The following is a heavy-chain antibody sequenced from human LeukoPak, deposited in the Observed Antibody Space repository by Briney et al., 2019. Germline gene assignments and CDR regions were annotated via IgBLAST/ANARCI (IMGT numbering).Heavy chain of an antibody. CDR2: ISYDGSNK. CDR3: ARDMVGSGYSYGGFDY. V-gene: IGHV3-30*01. J-gene: IGHJ4*02. CDR1: GFTFSSYA. Sequence: GGSLRLSCAASGFTFSSYAMHWVRQAPGKGLEWVAVISYDGSNKYYADSVKGRFTISRDNSKNTLYLQMNSLRAEDTAVYYCARDMVGSGYSYGGFDYWGQGTLVTVSS. D-gene: IGHD5-18*01.